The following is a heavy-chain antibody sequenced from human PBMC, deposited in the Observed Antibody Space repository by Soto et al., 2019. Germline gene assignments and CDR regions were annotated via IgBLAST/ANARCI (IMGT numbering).Heavy chain of an antibody. CDR2: VYYSGSS. V-gene: IGHV4-59*11. Sequence: PSETLSLTCTVSGGSIVGRYWGWMRQPPGKGLEWIGYVYYSGSSTSNPSLKSRVTMSADTSKNQLSLKVRSVTAADTAVYYCARVGERWQYFDWFYYFDSWGQGALVTVSS. CDR3: ARVGERWQYFDWFYYFDS. CDR1: GGSIVGRY. J-gene: IGHJ4*02. D-gene: IGHD3-9*01.